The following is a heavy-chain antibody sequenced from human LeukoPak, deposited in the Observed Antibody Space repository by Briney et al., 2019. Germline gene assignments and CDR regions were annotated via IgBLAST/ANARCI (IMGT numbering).Heavy chain of an antibody. CDR3: AKVGGYYYGSGSYEDY. D-gene: IGHD3-10*01. V-gene: IGHV3-23*01. Sequence: GGSLRLSCAASGFTFSSYAMSWVRQAPGKGLEWVSVISGSGGSTYYADSVKGRFTISRDNSKNTLYLQMNSLRAEDTAVYYCAKVGGYYYGSGSYEDYWGQGTLVTVSS. CDR2: ISGSGGST. J-gene: IGHJ4*02. CDR1: GFTFSSYA.